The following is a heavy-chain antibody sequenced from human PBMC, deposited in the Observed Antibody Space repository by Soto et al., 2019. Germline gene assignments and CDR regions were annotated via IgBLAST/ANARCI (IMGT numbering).Heavy chain of an antibody. J-gene: IGHJ4*02. Sequence: ASVKVSCKASGGTFSSYAISWVRQAPGQGLEWMGGIIPIFGTANYAQKFQGRVTMTTDTSTSTAYMELRSLRSDDTAVYCCARDHYYDSSGDIDYWGQGTLVTVSS. D-gene: IGHD3-22*01. CDR3: ARDHYYDSSGDIDY. V-gene: IGHV1-69*05. CDR2: IIPIFGTA. CDR1: GGTFSSYA.